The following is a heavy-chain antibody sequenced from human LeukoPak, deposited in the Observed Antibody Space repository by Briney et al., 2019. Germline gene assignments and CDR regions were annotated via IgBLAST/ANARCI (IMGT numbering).Heavy chain of an antibody. J-gene: IGHJ4*02. CDR2: ISYDGSNK. CDR1: GFTFSGYP. Sequence: GKSLRLSCAASGFTFSGYPIHWVRQAPGKGLEWVAVISYDGSNKYYADSVKGRFTISRDNSKNTLYLQMNSLRAEDTAVYYCARDPGEIQLWLPYFDYWGQGTLVTVSS. V-gene: IGHV3-30-3*01. CDR3: ARDPGEIQLWLPYFDY. D-gene: IGHD5-18*01.